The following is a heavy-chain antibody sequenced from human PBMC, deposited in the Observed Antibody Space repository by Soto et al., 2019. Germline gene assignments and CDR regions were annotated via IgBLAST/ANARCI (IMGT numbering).Heavy chain of an antibody. V-gene: IGHV4-31*02. CDR3: ARDSVVVPEGGWFDP. CDR2: IYYSGST. D-gene: IGHD2-15*01. CDR1: GGSSSSGGYY. J-gene: IGHJ5*02. Sequence: SVPLSLTWTVSGGSSSSGGYYWSWIRQHPGKGLEWIGYIYYSGSTYYNPSLKSRVTISVDTSKNQFSLKLSSVTAADTAVYYCARDSVVVPEGGWFDPWGQGTLVTVSS.